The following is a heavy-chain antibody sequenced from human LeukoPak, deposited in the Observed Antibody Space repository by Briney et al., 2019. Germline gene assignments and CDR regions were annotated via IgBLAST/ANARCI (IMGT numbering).Heavy chain of an antibody. V-gene: IGHV4-38-2*02. Sequence: NTSEALSLTCTVSGYSISSGYYWGWIRQPPGKGLEWIGEINHSGSTNYNPSLKSRVTISVDTSKNQFSLKLSSVTAADTAVYYCARGEMEITFGGVVAPRISYFDYWGQGTLVTVSS. CDR1: GYSISSGYY. J-gene: IGHJ4*02. CDR2: INHSGST. CDR3: ARGEMEITFGGVVAPRISYFDY. D-gene: IGHD3-16*02.